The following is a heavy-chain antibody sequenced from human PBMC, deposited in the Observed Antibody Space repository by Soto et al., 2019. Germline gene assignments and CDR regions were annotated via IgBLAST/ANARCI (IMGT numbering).Heavy chain of an antibody. CDR3: TRWSGQTHDYGGPLDN. CDR2: ISGYNGNT. CDR1: GYTFTSHG. Sequence: QVQLVQTGAEVKKPGASVKVSCKASGYTFTSHGISWVRQAPGQGPEWMGWISGYNGNTNYAQKVHGRVTMTTNTATSTANMELRSLTSDDTAVYYFTRWSGQTHDYGGPLDNWGQGTLVTVSS. J-gene: IGHJ4*02. D-gene: IGHD4-17*01. V-gene: IGHV1-18*04.